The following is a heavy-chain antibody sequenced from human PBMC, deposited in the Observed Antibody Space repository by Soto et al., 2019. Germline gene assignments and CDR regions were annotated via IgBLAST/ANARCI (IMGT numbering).Heavy chain of an antibody. D-gene: IGHD4-17*01. CDR3: ARDMTTGNYYYYCYMDV. V-gene: IGHV1-69*08. Sequence: QVQLVQSGAEVKKPGSSVKVSCKASGGTFSSYTISWVRQAPGQGLEWMGRIIPILGIANYAQKFQGRVTITADKSTSTAYMELSSLRSEDTAVYYCARDMTTGNYYYYCYMDVWGKGTTVTVSS. J-gene: IGHJ6*03. CDR1: GGTFSSYT. CDR2: IIPILGIA.